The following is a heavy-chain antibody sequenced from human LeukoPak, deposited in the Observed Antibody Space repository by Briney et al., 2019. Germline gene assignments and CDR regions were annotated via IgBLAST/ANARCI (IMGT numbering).Heavy chain of an antibody. CDR2: IDQAGSDT. D-gene: IGHD2-15*01. Sequence: GGSLRLTCAASGFTFSTYWMKWVRLPPGKGLACVAYIDQAGSDTYYLDPVRGRFTISTDNAKSLLYLQMNNLRAADTAVYYSARDRGRGCSCGGCYSRYYGMDVWGQGTTVSVSS. V-gene: IGHV3-7*01. CDR1: GFTFSTYW. CDR3: ARDRGRGCSCGGCYSRYYGMDV. J-gene: IGHJ6*02.